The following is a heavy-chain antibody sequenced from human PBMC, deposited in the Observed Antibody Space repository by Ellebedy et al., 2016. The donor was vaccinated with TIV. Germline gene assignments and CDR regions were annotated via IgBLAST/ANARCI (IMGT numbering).Heavy chain of an antibody. CDR1: GGSISSYY. CDR3: ARRKSGGSWFDP. D-gene: IGHD3-16*01. CDR2: IYYSGST. J-gene: IGHJ5*02. V-gene: IGHV4-59*08. Sequence: MPSETLSLTCTVSGGSISSYYWSWVRQPPGKRLEWIGYIYYSGSTNYNPSLKSRVTISVDTSKNQFSLNLDSVTAADTAVYYCARRKSGGSWFDPWGQGTLVPVSS.